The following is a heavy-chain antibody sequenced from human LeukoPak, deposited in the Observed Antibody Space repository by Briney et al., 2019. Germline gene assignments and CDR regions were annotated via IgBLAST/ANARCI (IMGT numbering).Heavy chain of an antibody. CDR2: ISVSEGTT. CDR1: GFIFGDYA. CDR3: VKAPSGLIKGSYDV. V-gene: IGHV3-23*01. D-gene: IGHD3-10*01. J-gene: IGHJ3*01. Sequence: GGSLRLSCVASGFIFGDYAVTWVRQAPGKGLVWVSSISVSEGTTHYADYVKGRLTISRDNSKNTLYLQMNSLGVDDTAVYYCVKAPSGLIKGSYDVWGQGTMVTVSS.